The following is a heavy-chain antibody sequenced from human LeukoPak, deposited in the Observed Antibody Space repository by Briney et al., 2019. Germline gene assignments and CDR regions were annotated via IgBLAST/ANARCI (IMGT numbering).Heavy chain of an antibody. J-gene: IGHJ2*01. CDR1: GFTLSRYA. Sequence: PGGSLRLSCAPSGFTLSRYAMTWVPQAPEEGVEWVSDFGGSGGSTYYADSVKGRFTVSRDNSKTTFFVQMNSLRADDTAVYYCAKVDSFWYFDLWGRGTLVTVSS. CDR2: FGGSGGST. CDR3: AKVDSFWYFDL. D-gene: IGHD3-9*01. V-gene: IGHV3-23*01.